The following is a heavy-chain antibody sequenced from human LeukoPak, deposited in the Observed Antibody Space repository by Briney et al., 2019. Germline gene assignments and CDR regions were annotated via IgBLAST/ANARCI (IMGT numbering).Heavy chain of an antibody. CDR1: GGSLSSGGYY. D-gene: IGHD6-13*01. Sequence: SQTLSLTCTVSGGSLSSGGYYWGWVRQHPGKGLEWIGYIYYSGSTYYNPSHKSRVTISVNTSKNQFSLKLSSVTAADTAVYYCARTSSGRIAAAGYYGMDVWGQGTTVTVSS. V-gene: IGHV4-31*03. CDR3: ARTSSGRIAAAGYYGMDV. CDR2: IYYSGST. J-gene: IGHJ6*02.